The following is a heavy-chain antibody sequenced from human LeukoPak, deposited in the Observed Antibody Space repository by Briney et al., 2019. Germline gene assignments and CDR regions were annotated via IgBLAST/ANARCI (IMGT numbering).Heavy chain of an antibody. J-gene: IGHJ4*02. CDR2: IYSSGST. D-gene: IGHD6-19*01. CDR3: ARGGWSLDY. CDR1: GGSISSCY. V-gene: IGHV4-59*01. Sequence: PSETLSLTCTVSGGSISSCYWSWIRQPPGKGLEWIGYIYSSGSTDYNPSLKSRVTMSVDTSKNQFSLKLSSVTAADTAVYYCARGGWSLDYWGQGTLVTVSS.